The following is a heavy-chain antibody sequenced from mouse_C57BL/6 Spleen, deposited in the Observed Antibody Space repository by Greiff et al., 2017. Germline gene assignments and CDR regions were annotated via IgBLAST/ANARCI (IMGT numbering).Heavy chain of an antibody. D-gene: IGHD1-1*01. CDR3: ARYHDYGSSPNYYAMDY. J-gene: IGHJ4*01. Sequence: EVKVVESGGGLVKPGGSLKLSCAASGFTFSSYAMSWVRQTPEKRLEWVATISDGGSYTYYPDNVKGRFTISRDNAKNNLYLQMSHLQSEDTSMYYCARYHDYGSSPNYYAMDYWGQGTSVTVSS. CDR2: ISDGGSYT. CDR1: GFTFSSYA. V-gene: IGHV5-4*03.